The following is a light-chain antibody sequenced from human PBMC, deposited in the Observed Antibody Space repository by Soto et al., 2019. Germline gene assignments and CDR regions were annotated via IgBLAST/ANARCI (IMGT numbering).Light chain of an antibody. V-gene: IGLV2-14*03. CDR3: SSFTSSDALL. CDR2: DVN. Sequence: QSALTQPASVSGSPGQSITISCTGTSSDIATSDYVSWFQHHPGEAPKIILYDVNNRPSGVSDRFSGSKSGNTASLTISGLQAEDEADYYCSSFTSSDALLFGGGTQLTV. CDR1: SSDIATSDY. J-gene: IGLJ2*01.